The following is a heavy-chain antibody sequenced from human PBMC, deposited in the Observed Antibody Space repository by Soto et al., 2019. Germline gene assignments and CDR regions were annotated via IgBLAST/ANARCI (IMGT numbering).Heavy chain of an antibody. Sequence: QVQLVQSGAEVKKPGSSVKVSCKASGGTFSSYAISWVRQAPGQGLEWMGGIIPILGTANYAQKIQGRVTITADKSTSTAYMELRSLRSEDTAVYYLARSRGFGDSILDYWGQGTLVTVSS. CDR1: GGTFSSYA. CDR2: IIPILGTA. D-gene: IGHD3-22*01. J-gene: IGHJ4*02. CDR3: ARSRGFGDSILDY. V-gene: IGHV1-69*06.